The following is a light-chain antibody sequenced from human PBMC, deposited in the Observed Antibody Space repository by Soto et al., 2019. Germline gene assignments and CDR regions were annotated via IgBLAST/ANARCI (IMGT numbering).Light chain of an antibody. CDR2: LGS. J-gene: IGKJ2*01. V-gene: IGKV2-28*01. Sequence: DIVMTQSPLSLPVTPGEPASISCRSSQSLLHSNGYNYLDWYLQKPGQSPQLLIYLGSNRASGVPYGFSGSGSGTDFTLKISRVEAEDVGVYYCMQALQTPYTFGQGTKLEIK. CDR1: QSLLHSNGYNY. CDR3: MQALQTPYT.